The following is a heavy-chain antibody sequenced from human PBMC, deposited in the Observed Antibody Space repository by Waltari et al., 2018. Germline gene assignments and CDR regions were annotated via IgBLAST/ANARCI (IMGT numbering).Heavy chain of an antibody. CDR1: GFTLSRYA. CDR3: ARPDYDILGFDP. CDR2: ISYDGSNK. V-gene: IGHV3-30*01. D-gene: IGHD3-9*01. J-gene: IGHJ5*02. Sequence: QVQLVESGGGVVQPGRSLRLSCAASGFTLSRYAMHWVRQAPGKGLEWVAVISYDGSNKYYADSVKGRFTISRDNSKNTLYLQMNSLRAEDTAVYYCARPDYDILGFDPWGQGTLVTVSS.